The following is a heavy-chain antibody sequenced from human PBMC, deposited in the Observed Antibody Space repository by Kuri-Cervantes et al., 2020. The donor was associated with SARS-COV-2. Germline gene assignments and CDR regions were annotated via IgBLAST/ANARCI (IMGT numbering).Heavy chain of an antibody. J-gene: IGHJ4*02. Sequence: GGSLRLSCAASGFTFSDYYMSWIRQAPGKGLEWVSYISSSGSTKHYADSVKGRFTISRDNAKNSLYLQMSSLRAEDTAVYYCARDLRLGKSLDYWGQGTLVTVSS. CDR1: GFTFSDYY. D-gene: IGHD7-27*01. CDR3: ARDLRLGKSLDY. V-gene: IGHV3-11*04. CDR2: ISSSGSTK.